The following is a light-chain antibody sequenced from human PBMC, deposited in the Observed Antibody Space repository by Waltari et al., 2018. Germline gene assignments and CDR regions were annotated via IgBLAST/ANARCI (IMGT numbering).Light chain of an antibody. Sequence: DIQMTQSPSSLSASVGDRVTITCQASQDLSNYLNWYQQKPGKAPQLLIYDASNLETGVPSRFSGSGSGTDFTCTISSLQPEDIATYYCQQYDNLLLTFGGGTKVEIK. CDR3: QQYDNLLLT. CDR2: DAS. CDR1: QDLSNY. J-gene: IGKJ4*01. V-gene: IGKV1-33*01.